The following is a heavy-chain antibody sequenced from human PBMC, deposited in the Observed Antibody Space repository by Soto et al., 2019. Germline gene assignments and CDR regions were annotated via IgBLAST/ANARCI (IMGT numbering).Heavy chain of an antibody. V-gene: IGHV3-33*01. D-gene: IGHD2-2*01. Sequence: GGSLRLSCAASGFTFGSYGMHWVRQAPGKGLEWVAVIWYDGSNKYYADSVKGRFTMSRDNSKNKLYLQMNSLRAEDTAVYYCARVLLRGDQLHPYYYYGMDVWGQGTTVTVSS. CDR1: GFTFGSYG. CDR2: IWYDGSNK. J-gene: IGHJ6*02. CDR3: ARVLLRGDQLHPYYYYGMDV.